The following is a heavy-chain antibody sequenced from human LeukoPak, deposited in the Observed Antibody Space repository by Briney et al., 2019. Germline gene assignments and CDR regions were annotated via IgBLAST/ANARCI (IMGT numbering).Heavy chain of an antibody. CDR2: IRYDGSNK. CDR1: GFTFSSYG. D-gene: IGHD3-10*01. J-gene: IGHJ4*02. V-gene: IGHV3-30*02. Sequence: GRSLRLSCAASGFTFSSYGMHWVRQPPGKGLEWVGFIRYDGSNKYYADSVKGRFTISRDNSKNTLYLQMNSLRAEDTAVYYCAKDPADGSGSYYLDYWGQGTLVTVSS. CDR3: AKDPADGSGSYYLDY.